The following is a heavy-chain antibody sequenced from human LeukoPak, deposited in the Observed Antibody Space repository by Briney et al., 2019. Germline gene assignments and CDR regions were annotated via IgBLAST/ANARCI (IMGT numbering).Heavy chain of an antibody. CDR2: ISYDGNNQ. Sequence: GTSRRLSCAVSGFAFSSLAMHWVRQAPGKGLEWVAFISYDGNNQYYADSVKGRFTISRDNSKNTLYLQMNNLRAEDTAIYYCARVGSRYCSGANCYDGFWGQGTLVSVSS. CDR3: ARVGSRYCSGANCYDGF. V-gene: IGHV3-30-3*01. CDR1: GFAFSSLA. D-gene: IGHD2-15*01. J-gene: IGHJ4*02.